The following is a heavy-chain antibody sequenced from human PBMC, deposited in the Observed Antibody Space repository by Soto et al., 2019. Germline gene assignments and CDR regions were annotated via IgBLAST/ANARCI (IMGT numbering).Heavy chain of an antibody. Sequence: EVQLVESGGGLVRPGGSLRLSCAASGSSVSSNYMSWVRQAPGKGLEWVSVIYSDGKTYYADSVKGRFTITRHKSQNTLYLQMNSQRTDDTASYYCARELLDAHFESSDYYTDWGQGTLVTVSS. CDR2: IYSDGKT. V-gene: IGHV3-53*04. CDR3: ARELLDAHFESSDYYTD. CDR1: GSSVSSNY. J-gene: IGHJ4*02. D-gene: IGHD3-22*01.